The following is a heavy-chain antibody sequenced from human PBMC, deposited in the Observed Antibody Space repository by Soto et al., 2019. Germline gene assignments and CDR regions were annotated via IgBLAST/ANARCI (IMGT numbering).Heavy chain of an antibody. CDR1: GGTFSSYT. CDR3: AGDRQPGYSSSWFDY. CDR2: IIPILGIA. J-gene: IGHJ4*02. Sequence: QVQLVQSGAEVKKPGSSVKVSCKASGGTFSSYTISWVRQAPGQGLEWMGRIIPILGIANYAQKFQGRVTITADQSTSTAYMELSSLRSEDTAVYYCAGDRQPGYSSSWFDYWGQGTLVTVSS. V-gene: IGHV1-69*08. D-gene: IGHD6-13*01.